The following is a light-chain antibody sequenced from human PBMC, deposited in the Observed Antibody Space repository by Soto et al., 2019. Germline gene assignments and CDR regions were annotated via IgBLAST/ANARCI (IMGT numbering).Light chain of an antibody. CDR1: QSVSNN. V-gene: IGKV3-15*01. Sequence: EIFLTPSPASMSLSPGERVTLSCRASQSVSNNLVWYQQKPGQAPSLLMYGSSIRATSIPARCSGSGSGTEFTLTISSLQSEDFAVYYCQQHTNWPPITFGQGTRLEIK. CDR2: GSS. J-gene: IGKJ5*01. CDR3: QQHTNWPPIT.